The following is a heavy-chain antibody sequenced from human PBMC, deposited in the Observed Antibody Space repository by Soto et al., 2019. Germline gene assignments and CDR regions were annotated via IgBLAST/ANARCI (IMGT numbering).Heavy chain of an antibody. D-gene: IGHD2-15*01. Sequence: GGSLRLSCAASGFTFSDYYMSWIRQAPGKGLEWVSYISSSGTTIYYADSVKGRFTISRDNARNSLFLQMNSLRAEDTAVYYCAKSPKGYCSGGTCYLDYWGQGTLVTVSS. CDR3: AKSPKGYCSGGTCYLDY. CDR2: ISSSGTTI. V-gene: IGHV3-11*01. CDR1: GFTFSDYY. J-gene: IGHJ4*02.